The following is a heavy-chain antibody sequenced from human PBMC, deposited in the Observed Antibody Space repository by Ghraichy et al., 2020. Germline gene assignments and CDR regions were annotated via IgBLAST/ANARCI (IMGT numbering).Heavy chain of an antibody. CDR3: ARGLWFGDLLYYFDH. J-gene: IGHJ4*02. V-gene: IGHV4-31*03. CDR1: GGSISSGAYY. CDR2: IFYSGST. D-gene: IGHD3-10*01. Sequence: SETLSLTCTVSGGSISSGAYYWSWIRQRPGKGLECFGYIFYSGSTYYNPSLKSRVTISVDTSKSQFSLKLSSVTAADTAVYYCARGLWFGDLLYYFDHWGQGTLVTVSS.